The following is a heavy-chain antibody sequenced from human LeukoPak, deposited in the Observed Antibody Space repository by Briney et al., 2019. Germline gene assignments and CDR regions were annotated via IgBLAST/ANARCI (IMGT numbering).Heavy chain of an antibody. CDR1: GGSISSGDYY. D-gene: IGHD3-10*01. J-gene: IGHJ5*02. Sequence: SETLSLTCTVSGGSISSGDYYWSWIRQPPGKGLEWIGNIYYSGSTYYNPSLKSRVTISVDTSKNQFSLKLSSVTAADTAVYYCAREIGDYYGSGRSRTPDNWFDPWGQGTLVTVSS. V-gene: IGHV4-30-4*01. CDR2: IYYSGST. CDR3: AREIGDYYGSGRSRTPDNWFDP.